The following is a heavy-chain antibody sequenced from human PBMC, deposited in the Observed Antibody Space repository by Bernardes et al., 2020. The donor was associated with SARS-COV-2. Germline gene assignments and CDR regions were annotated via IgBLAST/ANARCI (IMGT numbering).Heavy chain of an antibody. CDR1: GGSVIGYD. V-gene: IGHV4-59*02. Sequence: SETLSLTCTVSGGSVIGYDWGWVRQPPGKCLEWIGYDGHSGNDNFNPSLKRRVTISVDKSRNQFSLKLASVTSADTAVYFCVRDLWGSLDYWGQGALVTVSS. D-gene: IGHD7-27*01. CDR3: VRDLWGSLDY. J-gene: IGHJ4*02. CDR2: DGHSGND.